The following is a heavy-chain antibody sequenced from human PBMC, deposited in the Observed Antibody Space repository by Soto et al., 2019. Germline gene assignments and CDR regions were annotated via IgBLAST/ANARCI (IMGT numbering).Heavy chain of an antibody. CDR3: ARGGSGYVWFNEF. J-gene: IGHJ4*02. D-gene: IGHD3-22*01. CDR1: GGIFSSYA. V-gene: IGHV1-69*01. Sequence: QEQLVQSGAEVKKPGSSVKVSCKASGGIFSSYAISWVRQAPGQGLEWMGGIIPIFGTANYAQKFQGRDTITADQSTNTAYMDLSSLKSEDTAIYYCARGGSGYVWFNEFWGQGTLVTVSS. CDR2: IIPIFGTA.